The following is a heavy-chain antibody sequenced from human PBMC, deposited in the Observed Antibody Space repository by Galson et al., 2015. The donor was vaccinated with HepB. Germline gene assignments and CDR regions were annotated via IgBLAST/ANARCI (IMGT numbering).Heavy chain of an antibody. D-gene: IGHD6-19*01. CDR1: DGSFIGYY. J-gene: IGHJ4*02. Sequence: ETLSLTCSVYDGSFIGYYWSWIRQPPGKGLEWIGEINHSGSANYSPSLKSRVTISIDTSKNQFSLKLNSVTDADTAVYYCARDGSGLDIPHFDYWGQGSLVTVSS. V-gene: IGHV4-34*01. CDR2: INHSGSA. CDR3: ARDGSGLDIPHFDY.